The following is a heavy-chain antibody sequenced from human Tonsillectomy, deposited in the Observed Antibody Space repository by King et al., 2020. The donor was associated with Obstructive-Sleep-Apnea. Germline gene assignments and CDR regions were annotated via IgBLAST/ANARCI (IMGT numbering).Heavy chain of an antibody. D-gene: IGHD4-17*01. CDR2: IRYDGSNK. V-gene: IGHV3-30*02. CDR3: AKDRGVGDPNPDY. CDR1: GFTFSSYG. Sequence: VQLVESGGGVVQPGGSLRLSCAASGFTFSSYGMHWVRQAPGKGLEWVAFIRYDGSNKYYADSVKGRFTISRDNSKNTLYLQMNSLRAEDTAVYYCAKDRGVGDPNPDYWGQGTLVTVSS. J-gene: IGHJ4*02.